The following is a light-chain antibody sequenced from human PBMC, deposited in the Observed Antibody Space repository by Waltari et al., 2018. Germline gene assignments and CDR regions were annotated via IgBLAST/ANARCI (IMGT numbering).Light chain of an antibody. V-gene: IGKV4-1*01. CDR3: QQYLSAPRT. CDR2: GAS. J-gene: IGKJ2*02. CDR1: ESVIYDSDNKNY. Sequence: DIVMTQSPDSLAVSLGERATINCKSSESVIYDSDNKNYLAWYQQKPGQPPKLLIHGASTRESGGPDRFRGSGSGTDFTLTISSLQAEDVAVYYCQQYLSAPRTFGQGTVLEIK.